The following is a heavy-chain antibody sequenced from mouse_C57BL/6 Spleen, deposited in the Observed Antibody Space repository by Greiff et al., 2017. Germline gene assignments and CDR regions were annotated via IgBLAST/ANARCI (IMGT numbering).Heavy chain of an antibody. CDR1: GYTFTEYT. V-gene: IGHV1-62-2*01. J-gene: IGHJ2*01. CDR2: FYPGSGRI. D-gene: IGHD1-1*01. Sequence: VVKPGASVKLSCKASGYTFTEYTIPWVKQRTGQGLEWLGWFYPGSGRIKYNEKFKDKATLTADKSSSTVYMELSRLTSEDSAVYFCARHEGGSSSLDYWGQGTTLTVSA. CDR3: ARHEGGSSSLDY.